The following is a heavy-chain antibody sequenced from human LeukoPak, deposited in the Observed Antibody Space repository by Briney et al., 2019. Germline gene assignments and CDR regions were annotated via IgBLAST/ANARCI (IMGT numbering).Heavy chain of an antibody. Sequence: SETLPLTCGVYGGSFTSYYWSWIRQPPGKGLEWIGEINHSGSTLYNPSLKSRVTMSVDTSKNQFSLKLTSVTAADTAVYYCARSRPVSGSFRFDPWGQGTLVTVSS. CDR3: ARSRPVSGSFRFDP. CDR1: GGSFTSYY. V-gene: IGHV4-34*01. CDR2: INHSGST. J-gene: IGHJ5*02. D-gene: IGHD3-10*01.